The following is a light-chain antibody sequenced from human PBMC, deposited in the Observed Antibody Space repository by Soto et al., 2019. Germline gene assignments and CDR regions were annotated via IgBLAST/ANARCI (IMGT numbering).Light chain of an antibody. CDR3: QQYDISPCT. CDR1: QSVPSNY. CDR2: GAS. V-gene: IGKV3-20*01. J-gene: IGKJ2*02. Sequence: EIVLTQSPGTLSLSPGERATLSCRASQSVPSNYLAWYQQKPGQAPRLLIYGASFRATGIPDRFSGSASGTDFTLTISRLEPEDFAVYYCQQYDISPCTFGPGTKVDIK.